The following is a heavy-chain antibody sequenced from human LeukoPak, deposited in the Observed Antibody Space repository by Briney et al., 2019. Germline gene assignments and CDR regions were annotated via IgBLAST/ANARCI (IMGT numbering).Heavy chain of an antibody. V-gene: IGHV4-34*01. CDR3: ARHYRIAARHPTGYYYYMDV. J-gene: IGHJ6*03. CDR1: GGSFSGYY. CDR2: INHSGST. Sequence: PSETLSLTCAVYGGSFSGYYWSWIRQPPGKGLEWIGEINHSGSTNYNPSLKSRVTISVDTPKNQFSLKLSSVTAADTAVYYCARHYRIAARHPTGYYYYMDVWGKGTTVTVSS. D-gene: IGHD6-6*01.